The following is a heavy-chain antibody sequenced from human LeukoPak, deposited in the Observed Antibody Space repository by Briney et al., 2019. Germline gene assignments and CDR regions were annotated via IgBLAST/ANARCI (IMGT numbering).Heavy chain of an antibody. CDR3: TRLRDGYNLRWFDP. D-gene: IGHD5-24*01. Sequence: GGSLRLSCAASGFTFSGSAMHWVLQASGKGLEWFGRIRSKANSYATAYAASVKGRFTISRDDSKNTAYLQMNSLKTEDTAVYYCTRLRDGYNLRWFDPWGQGTLVTVSS. CDR2: IRSKANSYAT. V-gene: IGHV3-73*01. J-gene: IGHJ5*02. CDR1: GFTFSGSA.